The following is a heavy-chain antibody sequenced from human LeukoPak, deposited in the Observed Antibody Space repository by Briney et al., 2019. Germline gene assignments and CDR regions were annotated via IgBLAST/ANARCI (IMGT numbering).Heavy chain of an antibody. J-gene: IGHJ4*02. V-gene: IGHV3-30*18. Sequence: PGRSLRLSCAASGFTFSSYGMHRVRQAPGKGLEWVAVISYDGSNKYYADSVKGRFTISRDNSKNTLYLQMNSLRAEDTAVYYCAKVRNYYDSSGYTPLGYWGQGTLVTVSS. CDR2: ISYDGSNK. CDR1: GFTFSSYG. CDR3: AKVRNYYDSSGYTPLGY. D-gene: IGHD3-22*01.